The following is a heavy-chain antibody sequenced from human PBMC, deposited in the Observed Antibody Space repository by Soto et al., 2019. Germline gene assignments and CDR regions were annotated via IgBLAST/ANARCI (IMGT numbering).Heavy chain of an antibody. CDR3: ARVVVVVNYYYYYMDV. J-gene: IGHJ6*03. Sequence: PSETLSLTCAVYGGSFSGYYWSWIRQPPGKGLEWIGEINHSGSTNYNPSLKSRVTISVDTSKNQFSLKLSSVTAADTAVYYCARVVVVVNYYYYYMDVWGKGTTVTVSS. D-gene: IGHD2-2*01. CDR1: GGSFSGYY. CDR2: INHSGST. V-gene: IGHV4-34*01.